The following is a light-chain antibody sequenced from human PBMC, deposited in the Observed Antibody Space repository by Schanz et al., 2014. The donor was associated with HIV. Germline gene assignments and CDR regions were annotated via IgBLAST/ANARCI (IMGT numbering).Light chain of an antibody. J-gene: IGLJ2*01. CDR2: DVR. CDR3: SSYTSSNTVV. CDR1: SSDIGGSDY. Sequence: QSALTQPASVSGSPGQSITISCSGTSSDIGGSDYVSWYQQHPGRAPKVLIYDVRDRPSGVSNRFSGSKSGSTASLTISGLQAEDEADYYCSSYTSSNTVVFGGGTKLTVL. V-gene: IGLV2-14*03.